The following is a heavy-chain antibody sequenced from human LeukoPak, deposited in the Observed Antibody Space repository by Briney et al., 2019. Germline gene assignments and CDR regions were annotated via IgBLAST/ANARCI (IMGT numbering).Heavy chain of an antibody. Sequence: SQTLSLTCTVSGVSIGSAAYYWTWIRRHPGKGLEWIGYIYDSGATYYNPFLQSRLTISVDTSRNQFSLRLNSVTAADTAVYYCARAGNSGYWFDYWGQGTVVTVSS. D-gene: IGHD3-22*01. J-gene: IGHJ4*02. V-gene: IGHV4-31*03. CDR1: GVSIGSAAYY. CDR2: IYDSGAT. CDR3: ARAGNSGYWFDY.